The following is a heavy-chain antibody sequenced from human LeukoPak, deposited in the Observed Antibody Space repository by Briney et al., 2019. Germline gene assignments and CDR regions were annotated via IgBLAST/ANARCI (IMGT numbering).Heavy chain of an antibody. Sequence: ASVKVSCKASGYTFTGYYMHWVRQAPGQGLEWMGWINPNSGGTNYAQKFQGRVTMTRDTSISTAYMELSRLRSDDTAVCYCARKYGSGSYSQGAIDYWGQGTLVTVSS. J-gene: IGHJ4*02. D-gene: IGHD3-10*01. CDR2: INPNSGGT. CDR3: ARKYGSGSYSQGAIDY. CDR1: GYTFTGYY. V-gene: IGHV1-2*02.